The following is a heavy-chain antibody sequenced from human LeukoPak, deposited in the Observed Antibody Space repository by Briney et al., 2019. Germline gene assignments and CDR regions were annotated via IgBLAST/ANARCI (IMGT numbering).Heavy chain of an antibody. CDR3: ARRVGFLEWFYFDY. CDR2: ISYDGSNK. D-gene: IGHD3-3*01. J-gene: IGHJ4*02. V-gene: IGHV3-30*14. Sequence: SCKASGYTFTSYAMHWVRQAPGKRLEWVAVISYDGSNKYYADSVKGRFTISRDNSKNTLYLQMNSLRAEDTAVYYCARRVGFLEWFYFDYWGQGTLVTVSS. CDR1: GYTFTSYA.